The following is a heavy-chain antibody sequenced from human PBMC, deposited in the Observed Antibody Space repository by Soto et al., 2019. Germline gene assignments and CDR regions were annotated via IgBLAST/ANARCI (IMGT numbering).Heavy chain of an antibody. D-gene: IGHD3-22*01. CDR3: AAQRGDSSGYYYFTIDDYYYGMDV. J-gene: IGHJ6*02. V-gene: IGHV1-58*02. CDR1: RYTFTSYA. Sequence: GSSVTASYKASRYTFTSYAIHWVRQASEQSLEGIGWIVGGSGNTNYAQKFQERVTITRHLSTSTAYMELSSLRSEDTAVYYCAAQRGDSSGYYYFTIDDYYYGMDVWGQGTTVTVSS. CDR2: IVGGSGNT.